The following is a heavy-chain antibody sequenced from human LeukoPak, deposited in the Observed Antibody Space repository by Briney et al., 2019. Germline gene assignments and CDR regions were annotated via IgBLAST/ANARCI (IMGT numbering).Heavy chain of an antibody. J-gene: IGHJ4*02. CDR1: GGTFSSYA. D-gene: IGHD1-26*01. CDR3: AREGPTGVGATTYLGY. CDR2: IIPIFGTA. V-gene: IGHV1-69*13. Sequence: ASVKVSCKASGGTFSSYAISWVRQAPGQGLEWMGGIIPIFGTANYAQKFQGRVTITADESTSTAYMELSSLRSEDTAVYYCAREGPTGVGATTYLGYWGQGTLVTVPS.